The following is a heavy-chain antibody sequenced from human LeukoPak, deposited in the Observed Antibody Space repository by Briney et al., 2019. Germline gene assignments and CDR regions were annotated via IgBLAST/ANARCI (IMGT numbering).Heavy chain of an antibody. J-gene: IGHJ3*02. CDR1: GFTFDDYA. Sequence: GGSLRLSCAASGFTFDDYAMHWVRQAPGKGLEWVSGISWNSGSIGYADSVKGRFTISRDNAKNSLYLQMNSLRAEDMALYYCARLVVVPAALGGAFDIWGQGTMVTVSS. CDR2: ISWNSGSI. V-gene: IGHV3-9*03. D-gene: IGHD2-2*01. CDR3: ARLVVVPAALGGAFDI.